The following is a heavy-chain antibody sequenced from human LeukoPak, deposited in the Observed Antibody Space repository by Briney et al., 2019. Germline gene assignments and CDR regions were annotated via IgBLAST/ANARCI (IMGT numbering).Heavy chain of an antibody. Sequence: SETLSLTCSVPGGSINTYYWSWIRQTPGKGLEWIGFIYYTGSTNYNPSLKSRVTMSVDTSKSQFSLKLTSVTAADTALYYCARVYYYGSGSYHGFFDYWGQGTLVTVSS. CDR3: ARVYYYGSGSYHGFFDY. J-gene: IGHJ4*02. CDR1: GGSINTYY. CDR2: IYYTGST. V-gene: IGHV4-59*12. D-gene: IGHD3-10*01.